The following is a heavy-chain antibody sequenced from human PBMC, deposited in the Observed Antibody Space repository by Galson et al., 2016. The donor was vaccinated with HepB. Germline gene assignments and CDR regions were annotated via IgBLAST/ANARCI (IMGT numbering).Heavy chain of an antibody. CDR3: ARVSSTGYGNYYSEH. D-gene: IGHD5-18*01. CDR1: GYTFTTSG. CDR2: IDPNSGAT. V-gene: IGHV1-2*04. Sequence: SVKVSCKASGYTFTTSGISWVRQAPGQGLEWMGWIDPNSGATNYAQDFQGFVTMTSDASISTAYMELSSVKFDDTAVFYCARVSSTGYGNYYSEHWGQGTLLTVSS. J-gene: IGHJ4*02.